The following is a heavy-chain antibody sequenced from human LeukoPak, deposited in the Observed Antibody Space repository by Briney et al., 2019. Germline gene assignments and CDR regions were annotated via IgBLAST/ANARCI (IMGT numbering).Heavy chain of an antibody. CDR3: ARDDEYRSSTSCYSWFDP. D-gene: IGHD2-2*01. CDR2: IYTSGST. V-gene: IGHV4-4*07. J-gene: IGHJ5*02. CDR1: GGSISSYY. Sequence: SETLSLTCTVSGGSISSYYWSWIRQPAGKGLEWIGRIYTSGSTNYNPSLKSRVTMSVDTSKNQFSLKLSSVTAADTAVYYCARDDEYRSSTSCYSWFDPWAREPWSPSPQ.